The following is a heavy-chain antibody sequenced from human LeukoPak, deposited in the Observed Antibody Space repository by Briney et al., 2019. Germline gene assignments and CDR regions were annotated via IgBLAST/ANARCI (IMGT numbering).Heavy chain of an antibody. V-gene: IGHV4-59*08. D-gene: IGHD1-26*01. J-gene: IGHJ1*01. CDR2: IYYSGNT. CDR1: GGSISSHY. Sequence: SETLSLTCTVSGGSISSHYWSWIRQPPGQGLEWLGYIYYSGNTNYNPSLKSRVTISVDTSNNHFSLRLSSVTAADTAVYYCARPVSVGASTYFHYWIRGTLVTVSS. CDR3: ARPVSVGASTYFHY.